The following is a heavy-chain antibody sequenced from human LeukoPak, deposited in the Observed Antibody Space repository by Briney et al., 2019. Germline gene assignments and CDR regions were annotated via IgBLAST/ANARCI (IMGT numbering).Heavy chain of an antibody. Sequence: GASVKVSCKASGYTFTSYGISWVRQAPGQGLEWMGWISAYNGNTNYAQKLQGRVTMTTDTSTSTAYMELRSLRSDDTAVYYCASMGWLQIRQPFDYWGQGTLVTVSS. D-gene: IGHD5-24*01. V-gene: IGHV1-18*01. CDR2: ISAYNGNT. J-gene: IGHJ4*02. CDR3: ASMGWLQIRQPFDY. CDR1: GYTFTSYG.